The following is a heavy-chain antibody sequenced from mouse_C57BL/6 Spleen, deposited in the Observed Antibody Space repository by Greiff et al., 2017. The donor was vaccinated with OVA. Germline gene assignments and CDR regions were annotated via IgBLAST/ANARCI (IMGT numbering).Heavy chain of an antibody. CDR3: VRGDSSGPDY. J-gene: IGHJ2*01. CDR1: GFSFNTYA. Sequence: DVKLVESGGGLVQPKGSLKLSCAASGFSFNTYAMNWVRQAPGKGLEWVARIRSKSNNYATYYADSVKDRFTISRDDSESMLYLQMNNLKTEDTAMYYCVRGDSSGPDYWGQGTTLTVSS. CDR2: IRSKSNNYAT. D-gene: IGHD3-2*02. V-gene: IGHV10-1*01.